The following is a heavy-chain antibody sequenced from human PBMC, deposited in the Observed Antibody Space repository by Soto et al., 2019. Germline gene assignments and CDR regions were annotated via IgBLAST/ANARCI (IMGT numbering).Heavy chain of an antibody. CDR2: ISYDGSNK. D-gene: IGHD6-13*01. Sequence: VQLLESGGGLVQPGGSLRLSCAASGFTFSSYAMHWVRQAPGKGLEWVAVISYDGSNKYYADSVKGRFTISRDNSKNTLYLQMNSLRAEDTAVYYCARDQIDIIAAAGYYDYWGQGTLVTVSS. J-gene: IGHJ4*02. V-gene: IGHV3-30-3*01. CDR3: ARDQIDIIAAAGYYDY. CDR1: GFTFSSYA.